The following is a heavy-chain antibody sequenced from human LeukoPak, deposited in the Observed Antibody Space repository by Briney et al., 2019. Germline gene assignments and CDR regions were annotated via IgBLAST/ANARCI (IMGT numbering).Heavy chain of an antibody. J-gene: IGHJ4*02. CDR2: VSSDGSRT. Sequence: GGSLRLSCAASRVSFSTTWMHWVLQAPGKGLMWVSHVSSDGSRTYADSVKGRFTVSRDNNKDMVYLQMSSLRAEDTAVYYCATDGAYGLTHWGQGTLVTVSS. D-gene: IGHD3-16*01. V-gene: IGHV3-74*01. CDR3: ATDGAYGLTH. CDR1: RVSFSTTW.